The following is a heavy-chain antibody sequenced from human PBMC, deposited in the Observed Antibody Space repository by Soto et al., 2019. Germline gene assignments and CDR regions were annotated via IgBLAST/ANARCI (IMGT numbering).Heavy chain of an antibody. J-gene: IGHJ4*02. CDR3: ARLGGWGHCSNTRCYTFDY. V-gene: IGHV5-51*01. CDR2: IYPGDSDT. D-gene: IGHD2-2*02. Sequence: LKISCKGSGYSFISYWIGWVRRMPGKGLEWMGIIYPGDSDTRYSPSFQGQVTISADKSISTAYLQWSSLKASDTAMYYCARLGGWGHCSNTRCYTFDYWGQGTPVTVSS. CDR1: GYSFISYW.